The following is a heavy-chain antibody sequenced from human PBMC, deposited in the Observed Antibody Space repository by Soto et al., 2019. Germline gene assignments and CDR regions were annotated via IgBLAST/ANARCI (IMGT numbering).Heavy chain of an antibody. CDR3: TTGPNLRPLAAFDI. CDR2: IKSKSDGGTI. V-gene: IGHV3-15*01. CDR1: GFTFTNAW. J-gene: IGHJ3*02. Sequence: VQLVESGGGLVKPGGSLSLSCAASGFTFTNAWMTWFRQGQGKGLEGVGRIKSKSDGGTIDYAAPVKGRFTISRDDSKNTLYLQMNSLKTEDTAVYYCTTGPNLRPLAAFDIWGQGTVVTVSS.